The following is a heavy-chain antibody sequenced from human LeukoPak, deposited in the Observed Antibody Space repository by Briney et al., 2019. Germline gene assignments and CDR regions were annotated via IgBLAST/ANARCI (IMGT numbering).Heavy chain of an antibody. D-gene: IGHD3-22*01. CDR1: GFTFSSYA. CDR3: ARGGYYDSSGYSTDY. V-gene: IGHV3-30-3*01. J-gene: IGHJ4*02. CDR2: ISYDGSNK. Sequence: PGGSLRLSCAASGFTFSSYAMHWVRQAPGKGLEWVAVISYDGSNKYCADSVKGRFTISRDNSKNTLYLQMNSLRAEDTAVYYCARGGYYDSSGYSTDYWGQGTLVTAPS.